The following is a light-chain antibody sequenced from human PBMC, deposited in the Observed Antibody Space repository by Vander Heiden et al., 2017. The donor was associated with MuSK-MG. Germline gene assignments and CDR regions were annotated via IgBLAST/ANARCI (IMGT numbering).Light chain of an antibody. CDR3: QKGNNYFKT. CDR2: TAS. Sequence: DIHLTQSPSILSASVGDTVTITCRASQSISNWLAWYQQKPGKAPKLLIYTASYLDSGVPSRFSGSGSGTEFTLTINSLRAEDFATYYCQKGNNYFKTFGGGTKVEIK. J-gene: IGKJ4*01. V-gene: IGKV1-5*01. CDR1: QSISNW.